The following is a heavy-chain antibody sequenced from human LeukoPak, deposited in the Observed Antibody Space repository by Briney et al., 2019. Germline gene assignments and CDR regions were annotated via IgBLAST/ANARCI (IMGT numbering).Heavy chain of an antibody. CDR1: GGSFSGYY. Sequence: PSETLSLTCAVYGGSFSGYYWSWIRQPPGKGLEWIGEINHSGSTNYNPSPKSRVTISVDTSKNQFSLKLSSVTAADTAVYYCARGGVRYFDWLSRRYFDYWGQGTLVTVSS. CDR3: ARGGVRYFDWLSRRYFDY. D-gene: IGHD3-9*01. V-gene: IGHV4-34*01. CDR2: INHSGST. J-gene: IGHJ4*02.